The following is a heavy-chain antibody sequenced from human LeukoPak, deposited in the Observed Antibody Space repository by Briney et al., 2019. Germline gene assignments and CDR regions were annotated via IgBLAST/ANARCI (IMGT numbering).Heavy chain of an antibody. CDR1: GYSFTSYL. CDR2: IYPGDSDT. J-gene: IGHJ4*02. CDR3: ARQNEDYGDYFDY. Sequence: GESLKISCKGSGYSFTSYLIGWVRQMPGKGLEWMGIIYPGDSDTRYSPSFQGQVTVSADKSISTAYLQWSSLKASDTAMYYCARQNEDYGDYFDYWGQGTLVTVSS. D-gene: IGHD4-17*01. V-gene: IGHV5-51*01.